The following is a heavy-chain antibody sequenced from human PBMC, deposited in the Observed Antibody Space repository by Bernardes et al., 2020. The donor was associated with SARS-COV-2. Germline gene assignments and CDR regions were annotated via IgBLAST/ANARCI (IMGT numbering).Heavy chain of an antibody. CDR3: ASSGYAYGSLYVFGY. J-gene: IGHJ4*02. V-gene: IGHV4-34*01. Sequence: SETLSLTCAVYGGSLINYYWSWIRQPPGKGLEWIGEINHGGSTNYNPSLKSRVTISVDTSKNQFSLKLSSVTAADTALYYCASSGYAYGSLYVFGYWGQGSLVTVSS. CDR1: GGSLINYY. D-gene: IGHD5-18*01. CDR2: INHGGST.